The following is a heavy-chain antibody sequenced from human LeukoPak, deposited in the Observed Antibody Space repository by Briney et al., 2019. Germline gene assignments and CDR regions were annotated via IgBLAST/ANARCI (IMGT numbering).Heavy chain of an antibody. Sequence: ASAKVSCKASGYTFTGYYMHWVRQAPGQGLEWMGWINPNSGGTNYAQKFQGRVTMTRDTSISTAYMELSRLRSDDTAVYYCASLLVGSGSYLNWGQGTLATVSS. CDR3: ASLLVGSGSYLN. CDR2: INPNSGGT. V-gene: IGHV1-2*02. D-gene: IGHD3-10*01. CDR1: GYTFTGYY. J-gene: IGHJ4*02.